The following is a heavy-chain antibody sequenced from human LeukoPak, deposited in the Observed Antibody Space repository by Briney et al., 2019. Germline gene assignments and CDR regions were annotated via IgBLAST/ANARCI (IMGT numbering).Heavy chain of an antibody. CDR3: AKYGCTNGVCYLIDY. CDR2: ISGSGGST. CDR1: GFTFSSYA. J-gene: IGHJ4*02. Sequence: PGGSLRLSCAASGFTFSSYAMSWVRQAPGKGLEWVSAISGSGGSTYYAYSVKGRFTISRDNSKNTLYLQMNRLRAEDTAVYYCAKYGCTNGVCYLIDYWGQGTLVTVSS. V-gene: IGHV3-23*01. D-gene: IGHD2-8*01.